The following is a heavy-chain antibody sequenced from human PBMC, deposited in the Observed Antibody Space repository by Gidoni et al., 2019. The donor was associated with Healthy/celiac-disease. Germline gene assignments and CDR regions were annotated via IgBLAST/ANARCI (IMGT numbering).Heavy chain of an antibody. CDR3: AKVGDRYCSSTSCYGAVGYFDL. V-gene: IGHV3-23*01. CDR2: ISGSGGST. CDR1: GFTFSSYA. Sequence: EVQLLESGGGLVQPGGSLRLSCAASGFTFSSYAMSWVRQAPGKGLEWVSAISGSGGSTYYADSVKGRFTISRDNSKNTLYLQMNSLRAEDTAVYYCAKVGDRYCSSTSCYGAVGYFDLWGRGTLVTVSS. J-gene: IGHJ2*01. D-gene: IGHD2-2*01.